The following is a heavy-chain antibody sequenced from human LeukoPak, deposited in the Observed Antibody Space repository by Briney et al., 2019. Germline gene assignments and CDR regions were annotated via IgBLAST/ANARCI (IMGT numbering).Heavy chain of an antibody. CDR1: GFTFSSYA. Sequence: GGSLRLSCAASGFTFSSYAIHWVRQAPGKGLEWVAVISYDGSDKYYADSVKGRFTISRDSSKNTLYLQMNSLRAEDTAVYYCARTDSSGYPYYYYGMDVWGQGTTVTVSS. D-gene: IGHD3-22*01. J-gene: IGHJ6*02. V-gene: IGHV3-30-3*01. CDR3: ARTDSSGYPYYYYGMDV. CDR2: ISYDGSDK.